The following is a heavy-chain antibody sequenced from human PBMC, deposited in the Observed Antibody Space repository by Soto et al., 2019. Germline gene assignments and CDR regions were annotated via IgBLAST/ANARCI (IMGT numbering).Heavy chain of an antibody. CDR3: ARDLSYSSGPLDPN. V-gene: IGHV3-7*01. Sequence: PGGSLRLSCAASGFTFSSYWMSWVRQAPGKGLEWVANIKQDGSEKYYVDSVKGRFTISRDNAKNSLYLQMNSLRAEDTAVYYCARDLSYSSGPLDPNWGQGTLVTVSS. D-gene: IGHD6-19*01. J-gene: IGHJ4*02. CDR2: IKQDGSEK. CDR1: GFTFSSYW.